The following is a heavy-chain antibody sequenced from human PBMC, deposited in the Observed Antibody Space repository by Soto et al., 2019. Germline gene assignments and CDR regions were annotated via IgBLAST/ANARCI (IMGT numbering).Heavy chain of an antibody. V-gene: IGHV4-34*01. CDR3: ARGGYCSGGSCYSPVVDY. CDR1: GGSFSGYY. J-gene: IGHJ4*02. CDR2: INHSGST. Sequence: QVQLQQWGAGLLKPSETLSLTCAVYGGSFSGYYWSWIRQPPGKGLEWIGEINHSGSTNYNPSLTSRVTISVDTSKNQFSLRLSSVTAADTAVYYCARGGYCSGGSCYSPVVDYWGQGTLVTVSS. D-gene: IGHD2-15*01.